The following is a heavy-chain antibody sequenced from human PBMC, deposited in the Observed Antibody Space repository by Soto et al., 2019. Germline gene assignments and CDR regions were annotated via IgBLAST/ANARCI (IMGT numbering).Heavy chain of an antibody. CDR3: ASIGQQLAYYYYYGMDV. V-gene: IGHV1-69*02. CDR1: GGTFSSYT. D-gene: IGHD6-13*01. Sequence: QVQLVQSGAEVKKPGSSVKVSCKASGGTFSSYTISWVRQAPGQGLEWMGRIIPILGIANYAQKFQGRVTITADKSTRTAYMELSSLRSEDTAVYYCASIGQQLAYYYYYGMDVWGQGTTVTVSS. J-gene: IGHJ6*02. CDR2: IIPILGIA.